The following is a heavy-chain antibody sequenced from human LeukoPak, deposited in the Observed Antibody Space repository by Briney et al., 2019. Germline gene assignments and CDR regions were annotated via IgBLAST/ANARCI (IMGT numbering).Heavy chain of an antibody. CDR1: GYTFTSYG. V-gene: IGHV1-18*01. CDR2: ISAYNGNT. J-gene: IGHJ4*02. CDR3: VRANYDFWSGYYTLLDYFDY. D-gene: IGHD3-3*01. Sequence: ASVKVSCKASGYTFTSYGISWVRQAPGQGLEWMGWISAYNGNTNYAQKLQGRVTMTTDTSTSTAYMELRSLRSDDTAVYYCVRANYDFWSGYYTLLDYFDYWGQGTLVTVSS.